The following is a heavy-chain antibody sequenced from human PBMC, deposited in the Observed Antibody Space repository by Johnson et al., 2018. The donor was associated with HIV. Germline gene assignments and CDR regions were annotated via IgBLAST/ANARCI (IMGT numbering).Heavy chain of an antibody. J-gene: IGHJ3*02. CDR3: AKDIEDSSDYYGAFDI. CDR2: ISWDGGST. Sequence: VQLVESGGVVVQPGGSLRLSCAASGFTFDDYTMHWVRQAPGKGLEWVSLISWDGGSTYYADSVKGRFTISRDNSKNSLYLQMNSLRTEDTALYYCAKDIEDSSDYYGAFDIWGQGTMVTVSS. V-gene: IGHV3-43*01. CDR1: GFTFDDYT. D-gene: IGHD3-22*01.